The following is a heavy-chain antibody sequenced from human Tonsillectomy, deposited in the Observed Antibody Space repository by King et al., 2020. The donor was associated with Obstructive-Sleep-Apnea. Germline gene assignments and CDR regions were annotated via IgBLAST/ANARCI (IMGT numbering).Heavy chain of an antibody. CDR3: AGDGRYCSSTSCYAGGGYYGMDV. Sequence: VQLVESGGGVVQPGRSLRLSCAASGFTFSYYGMHWVRQAPGKGLEWVAVIWYDGSNKYYADSVKGRFTISGDNSKNKLFLQMNSLRAEDTAVYYCAGDGRYCSSTSCYAGGGYYGMDVWGQGTTVTVSS. D-gene: IGHD2-2*01. CDR2: IWYDGSNK. J-gene: IGHJ6*02. CDR1: GFTFSYYG. V-gene: IGHV3-33*01.